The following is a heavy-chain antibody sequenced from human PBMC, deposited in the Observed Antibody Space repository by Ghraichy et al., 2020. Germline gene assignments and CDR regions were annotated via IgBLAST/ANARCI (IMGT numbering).Heavy chain of an antibody. CDR3: VKGASYGYDSSAPYFDY. J-gene: IGHJ4*02. CDR2: ISWDGDYT. V-gene: IGHV3-43*01. CDR1: GFAFDDYT. D-gene: IGHD3-22*01. Sequence: GGSLRLSCAASGFAFDDYTMHWVRQGPGKGLEWVSLISWDGDYTDYGDSVKGRFTISRDNSGNSLFLQMSSLSDEETALYYCVKGASYGYDSSAPYFDYWGQGTLVTVSS.